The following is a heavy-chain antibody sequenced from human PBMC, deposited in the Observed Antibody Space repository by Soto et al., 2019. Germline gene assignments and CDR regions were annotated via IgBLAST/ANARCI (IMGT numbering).Heavy chain of an antibody. V-gene: IGHV3-11*01. CDR3: ARDSGKTPDY. J-gene: IGHJ4*02. CDR2: ISVSSSMT. CDR1: GFTFTDYY. Sequence: VQLVESGGDLVKPGGSLRLSCVASGFTFTDYYMTWIRQAPGKGPEWVAYISVSSSMTYYADSVLGRFTVSRDNAKNLVSLQMDSLTVEDTAMYYCARDSGKTPDYWGQGTLVTVSS.